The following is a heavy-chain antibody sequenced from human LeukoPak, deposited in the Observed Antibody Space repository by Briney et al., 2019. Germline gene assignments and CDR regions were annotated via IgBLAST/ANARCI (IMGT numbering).Heavy chain of an antibody. J-gene: IGHJ5*02. D-gene: IGHD5-18*01. V-gene: IGHV4-61*01. CDR2: IYYSGST. CDR1: GGSVSSGSYY. CDR3: ARGGTAMTP. Sequence: SETLSLTCTVSGGSVSSGSYYWSWIRQPPGKGLEWIGYIYYSGSTNYNPSLKSRVTISVDTSKNQFSLKLSSVTAADTAVYYCARGGTAMTPWGQGTLVTVSS.